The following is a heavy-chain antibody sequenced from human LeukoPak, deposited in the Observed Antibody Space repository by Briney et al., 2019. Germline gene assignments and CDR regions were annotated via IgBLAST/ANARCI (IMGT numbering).Heavy chain of an antibody. D-gene: IGHD3-22*01. CDR1: GFTFNSYG. V-gene: IGHV3-21*01. CDR3: ARGLGTTVTNEYYYDTTGYYDGGLDY. Sequence: GGSLRLSCAASGFTFNSYGMNWVRQAPGRGLEWVSSISSSSTYIFYADSVKGRFTISRDNAKNSLYLQMNSLRADDTALYYCARGLGTTVTNEYYYDTTGYYDGGLDYWGQRTLVTVSS. CDR2: ISSSSTYI. J-gene: IGHJ4*02.